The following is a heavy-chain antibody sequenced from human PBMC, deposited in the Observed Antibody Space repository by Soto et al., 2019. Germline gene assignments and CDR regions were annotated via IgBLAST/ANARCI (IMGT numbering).Heavy chain of an antibody. CDR3: ARGCGWGSYRFNAFDI. Sequence: QVQLQESGPGLVKPSQTLSLTCTVSGGSISSGGYYWSWIRQHPGKGLEWIGYIYYSGSTYYNPDHTGRVTMSVDTSKNQFSQKLRSVTAADPAVYYCARGCGWGSYRFNAFDIWGQGTMVTVSS. D-gene: IGHD3-16*02. CDR2: IYYSGST. V-gene: IGHV4-31*03. CDR1: GGSISSGGYY. J-gene: IGHJ3*02.